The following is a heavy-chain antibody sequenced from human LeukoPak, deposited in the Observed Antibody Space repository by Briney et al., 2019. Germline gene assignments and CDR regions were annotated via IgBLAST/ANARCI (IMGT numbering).Heavy chain of an antibody. D-gene: IGHD2-2*01. CDR3: ASGDIVVVPAAMVYYYYGMDV. CDR2: IYYSGST. V-gene: IGHV4-31*03. J-gene: IGHJ6*02. CDR1: GGSISSGGYY. Sequence: SETLSLTCTVSGGSISSGGYYWSWIRQHPGKGLEWIGYIYYSGSTYYNPSLKSRVTISVDTSKNQFSLKLSSVTAADTAVYYCASGDIVVVPAAMVYYYYGMDVWGQGTTVTVSS.